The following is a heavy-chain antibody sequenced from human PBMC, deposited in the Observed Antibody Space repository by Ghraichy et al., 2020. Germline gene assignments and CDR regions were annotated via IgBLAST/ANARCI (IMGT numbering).Heavy chain of an antibody. CDR1: GFSLSNARMG. Sequence: SGPTLVKPTETLTLTCTVSGFSLSNARMGVSWIRQPPGKALEWLAHIFSNDEKSYSTSLKSRLTISKDTSKSQVVLTMTNMDPVDTATYYCARSPYYYDSSGLVYYMDVWGKGTTVTVSS. CDR3: ARSPYYYDSSGLVYYMDV. D-gene: IGHD3-22*01. V-gene: IGHV2-26*01. CDR2: IFSNDEK. J-gene: IGHJ6*03.